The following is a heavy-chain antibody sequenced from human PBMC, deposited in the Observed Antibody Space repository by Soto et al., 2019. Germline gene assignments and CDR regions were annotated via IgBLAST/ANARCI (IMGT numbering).Heavy chain of an antibody. Sequence: QVQLVESGGGVVQPGRSLRLSCAASGFTFSSYAMHWVRQAPGKGLEWVAVISYDGSNKYYADSVKGRFTISRDNSKNKLYLQMNSLRAEDTAVYYCARDKGKDGYNWKKDYWGQGTLVTVSS. CDR1: GFTFSSYA. CDR3: ARDKGKDGYNWKKDY. J-gene: IGHJ4*02. CDR2: ISYDGSNK. D-gene: IGHD1-1*01. V-gene: IGHV3-30-3*01.